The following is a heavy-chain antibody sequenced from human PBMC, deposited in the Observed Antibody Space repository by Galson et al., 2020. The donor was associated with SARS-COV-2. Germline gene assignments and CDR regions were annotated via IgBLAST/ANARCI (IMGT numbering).Heavy chain of an antibody. D-gene: IGHD2-15*01. J-gene: IGHJ6*02. CDR3: ARTKPEYCSGGSCYYLYYYYYGMDV. CDR2: ISAYNGNT. V-gene: IGHV1-18*01. Sequence: ASVKVSCKASGYTFTSYGISWVRQAPGQGLEWMGWISAYNGNTNYAQKLQGRVTMTTDTSTSTAYMELRSLRSDDTAVYYCARTKPEYCSGGSCYYLYYYYYGMDVWGQGTTVTVSS. CDR1: GYTFTSYG.